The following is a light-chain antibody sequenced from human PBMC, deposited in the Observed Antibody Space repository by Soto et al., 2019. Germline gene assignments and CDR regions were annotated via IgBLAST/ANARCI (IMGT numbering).Light chain of an antibody. CDR2: EVN. V-gene: IGLV2-14*01. CDR1: SSDVGSYNY. CDR3: SSYTTSSTHV. J-gene: IGLJ1*01. Sequence: QSALTQPASVSGSPGQSIAISCTGTSSDVGSYNYVSWHQQYPGKAPKLMIFEVNNRPSGVSNRFSGSKSGSMASLTISGLQAEDEAVYYCSSYTTSSTHVFGTGTKLTVL.